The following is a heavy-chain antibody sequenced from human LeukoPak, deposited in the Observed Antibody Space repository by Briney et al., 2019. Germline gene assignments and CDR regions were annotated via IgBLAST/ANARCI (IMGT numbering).Heavy chain of an antibody. V-gene: IGHV3-21*01. D-gene: IGHD3-22*01. Sequence: GGSLRLSCAASGFTFSSYAISWVRQAPGKGLEWVSSISSSSSYIYYADSVKGRFTISRDNAKNSLYLQMNSLRAEDTAVYYCARDLPRGYYDSSGSPGGAFDIWGQGTMVTVSS. J-gene: IGHJ3*02. CDR1: GFTFSSYA. CDR3: ARDLPRGYYDSSGSPGGAFDI. CDR2: ISSSSSYI.